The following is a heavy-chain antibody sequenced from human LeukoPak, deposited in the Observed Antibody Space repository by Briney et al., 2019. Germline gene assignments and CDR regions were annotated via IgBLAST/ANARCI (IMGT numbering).Heavy chain of an antibody. Sequence: AGGSLRLSCAASGFTFSSYAMSWVRQAPGKGLEWVSAISGSGGSTYYADSVKGRFTISRDNSNNTLYLQMNSLRAEDTAVYYCAKEEWELKTIDYWGQGTLVTVSS. CDR1: GFTFSSYA. D-gene: IGHD1-26*01. J-gene: IGHJ4*02. CDR3: AKEEWELKTIDY. V-gene: IGHV3-23*01. CDR2: ISGSGGST.